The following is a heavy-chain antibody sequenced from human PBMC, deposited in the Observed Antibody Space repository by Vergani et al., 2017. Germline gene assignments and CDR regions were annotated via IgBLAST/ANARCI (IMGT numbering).Heavy chain of an antibody. CDR1: GYTFTSYY. CDR2: INPSGGST. J-gene: IGHJ4*02. D-gene: IGHD3-3*02. Sequence: QVQLVQSGAEVKKPGASVKVSCTASGYTFTSYYMHWVRQAPGQGLEWMGIINPSGGSTSYAQKFQGRVTMTRDTSTSTVYMGLSSLRSEDTAVYYCASARHSIAVDYWGQGTLVTVSS. V-gene: IGHV1-46*03. CDR3: ASARHSIAVDY.